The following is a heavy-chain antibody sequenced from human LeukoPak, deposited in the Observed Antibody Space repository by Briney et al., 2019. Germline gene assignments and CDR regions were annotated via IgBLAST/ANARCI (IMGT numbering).Heavy chain of an antibody. Sequence: SETLSLTCTVSGGSISSSSYYWGWIRQPPGKGLEWIGSIYYSGSTYYNPSLKSRVTISVDTSKNQFSLKLSSVTAADTAVYYCARDLFYGGNVHFDYWGQGTLVTVSS. V-gene: IGHV4-39*07. J-gene: IGHJ4*02. CDR1: GGSISSSSYY. D-gene: IGHD4-23*01. CDR2: IYYSGST. CDR3: ARDLFYGGNVHFDY.